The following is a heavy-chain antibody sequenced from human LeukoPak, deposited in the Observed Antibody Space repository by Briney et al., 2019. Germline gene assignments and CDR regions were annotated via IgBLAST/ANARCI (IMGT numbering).Heavy chain of an antibody. CDR1: GGTFSSYA. CDR3: ARARSRAFDI. CDR2: IIPIFGTA. J-gene: IGHJ3*02. V-gene: IGHV1-69*13. D-gene: IGHD2-15*01. Sequence: GASVKVSCKASGGTFSSYAISWVRQAPGQGLEWTGGIIPIFGTANYAQKFQGRVTITADESTSTAYMELSSLRSEDTAVYYCARARSRAFDIWGQGTMVTVSS.